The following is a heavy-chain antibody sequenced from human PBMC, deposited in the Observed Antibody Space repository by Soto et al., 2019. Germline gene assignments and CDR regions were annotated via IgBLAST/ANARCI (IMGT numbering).Heavy chain of an antibody. CDR3: ARDARWATVTTEKYFDI. CDR2: INPISGGT. V-gene: IGHV1-2*02. J-gene: IGHJ3*02. CDR1: GYTFNEYY. D-gene: IGHD4-17*01. Sequence: QVHLVQSGAEVRKPGASVKVSCKASGYTFNEYYIHWVRQAPGQGLEWLGWINPISGGTHYAQNFQGRVTMTRDTSISTAYLDLSSLRSDDTAIFYCARDARWATVTTEKYFDIWGQVTLVTVSS.